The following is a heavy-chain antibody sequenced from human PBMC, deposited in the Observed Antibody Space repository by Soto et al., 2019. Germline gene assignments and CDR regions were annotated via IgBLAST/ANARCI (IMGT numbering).Heavy chain of an antibody. Sequence: SETLSLTCAVSGTFFGTYYWTWIRQPPGKGLEWTGYVYYSGSTNYNPSLKSRVTISLDTSKNQISLKLNSVTAADTAVYYCARGRGEDYDILTGYYTYYLAYWGQGTPVTVSS. J-gene: IGHJ4*02. CDR1: GTFFGTYY. CDR2: VYYSGST. D-gene: IGHD3-9*01. CDR3: ARGRGEDYDILTGYYTYYLAY. V-gene: IGHV4-59*01.